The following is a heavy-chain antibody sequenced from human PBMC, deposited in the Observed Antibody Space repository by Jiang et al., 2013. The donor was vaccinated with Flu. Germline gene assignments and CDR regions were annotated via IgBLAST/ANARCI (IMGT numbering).Heavy chain of an antibody. Sequence: SQTLSLTCAISGDSVSSNSATWNWIRQSPSRGLGWLGRTYYRSKWYNDYAVSVKSRITINPDTSKNRFSLQLNSVTPEDTAVYYCARDVRAFTGSSAFDFWGQGTMVTVSS. CDR3: ARDVRAFTGSSAFDF. CDR1: GDSVSSNSAT. CDR2: TYYRSKWYN. V-gene: IGHV6-1*01. D-gene: IGHD1-14*01. J-gene: IGHJ3*01.